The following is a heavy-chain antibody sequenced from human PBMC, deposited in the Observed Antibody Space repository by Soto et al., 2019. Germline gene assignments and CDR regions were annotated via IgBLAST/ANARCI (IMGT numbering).Heavy chain of an antibody. D-gene: IGHD2-2*01. J-gene: IGHJ6*02. Sequence: SLRLSCAASGFTFSSYSMNWVRQAPGKGLEWVSYISSSSSTIYYADSVKGRFTISRDNAKNSLYLQMNSLRDEDTAVYYCARGRYCSSTSCQYYYYYGMDVWGQGTTVTVSS. CDR3: ARGRYCSSTSCQYYYYYGMDV. V-gene: IGHV3-48*02. CDR1: GFTFSSYS. CDR2: ISSSSSTI.